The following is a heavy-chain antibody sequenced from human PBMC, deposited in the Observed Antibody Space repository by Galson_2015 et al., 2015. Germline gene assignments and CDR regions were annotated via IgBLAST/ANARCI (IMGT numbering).Heavy chain of an antibody. D-gene: IGHD6-19*01. CDR2: INHSEST. CDR3: ARVQLAVAGLWRYDY. V-gene: IGHV4-34*01. CDR1: GGSISSYY. J-gene: IGHJ4*02. Sequence: LSLTCTVSGGSISSYYWSWIRQPPGKGLEWIGEINHSESTNYNPSLKSRVTISVDTSKNQFSLKLSSVTAADTAVYYCARVQLAVAGLWRYDYWGQGTLVTVSS.